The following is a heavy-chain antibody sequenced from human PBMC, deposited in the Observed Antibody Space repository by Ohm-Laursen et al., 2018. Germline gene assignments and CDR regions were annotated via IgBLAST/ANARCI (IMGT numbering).Heavy chain of an antibody. CDR2: ISWNSGSI. J-gene: IGHJ3*02. CDR1: GFTFADYA. CDR3: AKDDAFDI. V-gene: IGHV3-9*01. Sequence: SLRLSCAASGFTFADYAMHWVRQAPGKGLERVSGISWNSGSIGYADSVKGRFTISRDNAKNSLYLQMNSLRAEDTALYYCAKDDAFDIWGQGTMVTVSS.